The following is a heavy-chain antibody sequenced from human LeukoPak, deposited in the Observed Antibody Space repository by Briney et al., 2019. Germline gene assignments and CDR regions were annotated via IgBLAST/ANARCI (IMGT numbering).Heavy chain of an antibody. CDR3: AKGMSGSLYGSVSDY. Sequence: PGGSLRLSCAASGFTFSSYSMNWVRQAPGKGLEWVSSISSSSSYIYYADSVKGRFTISRDNAKNSLYLQMNSLRAEDTAVYYCAKGMSGSLYGSVSDYWGQGTLVTVSS. D-gene: IGHD3-10*01. CDR2: ISSSSSYI. CDR1: GFTFSSYS. V-gene: IGHV3-21*01. J-gene: IGHJ4*02.